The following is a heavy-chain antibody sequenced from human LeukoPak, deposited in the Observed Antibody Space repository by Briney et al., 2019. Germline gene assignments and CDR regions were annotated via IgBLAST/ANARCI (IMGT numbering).Heavy chain of an antibody. J-gene: IGHJ4*02. V-gene: IGHV3-53*01. CDR1: GFTVSINY. Sequence: GGSLRLSCAASGFTVSINYMSWVRQAPGKGLEWVSLIDSGGNTYYADSVKGRFTISRDNSKNTLYLQMNSLRAEDTAVYYCARVAFRSSSYISGIDYWGQGTLVTVS. CDR2: IDSGGNT. D-gene: IGHD1-14*01. CDR3: ARVAFRSSSYISGIDY.